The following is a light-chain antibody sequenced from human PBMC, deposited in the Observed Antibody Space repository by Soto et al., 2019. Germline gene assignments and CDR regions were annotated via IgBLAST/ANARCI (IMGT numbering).Light chain of an antibody. Sequence: VVTQSPATLSVFPGETATLSCRASPSVSSDLAWYQQRPGQAPRLLIYGASTRATGIPARFRGSGSGTEFRLTISSLQSEDFATYYCQQYNTWHPKMAFGRGTKVEIK. V-gene: IGKV3-15*01. J-gene: IGKJ1*01. CDR3: QQYNTWHPKMA. CDR2: GAS. CDR1: PSVSSD.